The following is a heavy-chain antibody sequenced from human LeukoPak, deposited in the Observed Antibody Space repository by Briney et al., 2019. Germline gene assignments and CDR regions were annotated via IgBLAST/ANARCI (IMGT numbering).Heavy chain of an antibody. J-gene: IGHJ4*02. D-gene: IGHD5-12*01. CDR2: LYPGDSDT. Sequence: GESLKISCKGSGYSFPNYWIGWVRQMPGKGVEWLGILYPGDSDTRYSPSFQGQVTISADKSISTAYLQWSSLKASDTAMYYCASRLRERFDSWGQGTLVTVSS. CDR1: GYSFPNYW. CDR3: ASRLRERFDS. V-gene: IGHV5-51*01.